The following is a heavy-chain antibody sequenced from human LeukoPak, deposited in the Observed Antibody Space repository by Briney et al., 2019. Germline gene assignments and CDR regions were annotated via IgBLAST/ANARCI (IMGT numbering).Heavy chain of an antibody. CDR1: GGSISSGSYC. CDR2: IYTSGST. Sequence: SETLPLTCTVSGGSISSGSYCWSWIRQPAGKGLEGLGRIYTSGSTNYNASLKSRVTISVDTSKNQFSLKLSSVTPADTAVYYCASPFGSSSAFDIWGQGTMVIVSS. V-gene: IGHV4-61*02. J-gene: IGHJ3*02. D-gene: IGHD6-6*01. CDR3: ASPFGSSSAFDI.